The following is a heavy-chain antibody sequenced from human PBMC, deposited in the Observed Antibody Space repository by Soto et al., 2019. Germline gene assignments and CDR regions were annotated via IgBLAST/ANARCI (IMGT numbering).Heavy chain of an antibody. D-gene: IGHD1-1*01. CDR1: EFTFSSYS. V-gene: IGHV3-48*02. CDR2: ISGDGTTV. CDR3: ARGGWNDLFDY. J-gene: IGHJ4*02. Sequence: PGGSLRLSCVASEFTFSSYSVNWVRQAPGKGLEWISFISGDGTTVYYGDSVKGRFTISRDNAKNALYLHMNSLKDEDTAVYYCARGGWNDLFDYWGQGTLVTVSS.